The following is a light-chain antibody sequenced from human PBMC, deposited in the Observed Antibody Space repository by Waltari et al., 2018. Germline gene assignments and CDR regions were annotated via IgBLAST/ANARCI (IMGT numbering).Light chain of an antibody. CDR1: SSDVGGYNY. Sequence: QSALTQPASVSGSPGQSITISCTGSSSDVGGYNYVSWYQQHPGKAPKRIIYDVNNRPSGVSGRFFGSKSGYTASLTISGLQAEDEADYYCSSYSSTTTLVFGFGTKVTVL. CDR3: SSYSSTTTLV. CDR2: DVN. J-gene: IGLJ1*01. V-gene: IGLV2-14*03.